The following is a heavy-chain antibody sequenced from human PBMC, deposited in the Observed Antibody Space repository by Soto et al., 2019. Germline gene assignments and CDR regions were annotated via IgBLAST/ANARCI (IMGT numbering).Heavy chain of an antibody. CDR1: VGTLSGYA. D-gene: IGHD2-2*01. CDR2: IIPIFGTA. V-gene: IGHV1-69*06. Sequence: SVKVSCKSSVGTLSGYAISLVRQAPGQGLEWMGGIIPIFGTANYAQKFQGRVTITADKSTSTAYMELSSLRSEETAVYYCASCSTSCYSILKTYYYYGMDVWGQGTTVTV. J-gene: IGHJ6*02. CDR3: ASCSTSCYSILKTYYYYGMDV.